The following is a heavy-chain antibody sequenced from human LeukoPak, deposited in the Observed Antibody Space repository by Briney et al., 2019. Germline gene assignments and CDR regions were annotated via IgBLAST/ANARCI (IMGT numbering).Heavy chain of an antibody. D-gene: IGHD3-22*01. Sequence: GGSLRLSCAASGFTFSSYAMHWVRQAPGKGLEYVSAISSNGGSTYYANSVKGRFTISRDNSKNTLYLQMGSLRAEDMAVYYCARVNGLYYDSSGYPTYHFDYWGQGTLVAVSS. CDR2: ISSNGGST. J-gene: IGHJ4*02. CDR1: GFTFSSYA. V-gene: IGHV3-64*01. CDR3: ARVNGLYYDSSGYPTYHFDY.